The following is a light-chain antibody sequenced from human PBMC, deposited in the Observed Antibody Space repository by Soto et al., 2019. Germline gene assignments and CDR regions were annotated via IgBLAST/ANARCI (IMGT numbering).Light chain of an antibody. J-gene: IGKJ4*01. Sequence: DIQMTQSPSSLSASVGARVTITCRASQDIRHDLGWYQQNRGKAPKGVSYAASSLQSGVPSRFRGSASGTEFTLTISGLQPEDSATYYCLQHNSYPLTFGGGTKVDIK. V-gene: IGKV1-17*01. CDR1: QDIRHD. CDR2: AAS. CDR3: LQHNSYPLT.